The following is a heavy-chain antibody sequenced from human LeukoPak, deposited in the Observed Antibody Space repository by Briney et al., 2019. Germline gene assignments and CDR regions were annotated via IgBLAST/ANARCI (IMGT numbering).Heavy chain of an antibody. D-gene: IGHD3-10*01. Sequence: GGSLRLSCAASGFTFSNYAMSWVRQAPGKGLEWVSGISGGGGSTYYADSVKGRFTISRDNSRNTLYLQMNNLRAEDTALYYCAKDQNSGSGSYSNFNYWGQGTLVTVSS. CDR1: GFTFSNYA. J-gene: IGHJ4*02. V-gene: IGHV3-23*01. CDR3: AKDQNSGSGSYSNFNY. CDR2: ISGGGGST.